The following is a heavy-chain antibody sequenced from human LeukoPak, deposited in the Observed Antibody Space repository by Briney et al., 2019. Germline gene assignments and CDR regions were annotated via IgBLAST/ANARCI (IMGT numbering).Heavy chain of an antibody. CDR3: ARDNPEGGIAAAGMFDP. J-gene: IGHJ5*02. CDR1: GYTFTGYY. Sequence: ASVKVSCKASGYTFTGYYMHWVRQAPGQGLEWMGWINPNSGGANYAQKFQGRVTMTRDTSISTAYMELSRLRSDDTAVYYCARDNPEGGIAAAGMFDPWGQGTLVTVSS. V-gene: IGHV1-2*02. D-gene: IGHD6-13*01. CDR2: INPNSGGA.